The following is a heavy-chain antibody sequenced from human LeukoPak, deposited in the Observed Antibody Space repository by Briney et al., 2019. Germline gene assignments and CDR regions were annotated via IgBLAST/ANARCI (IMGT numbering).Heavy chain of an antibody. J-gene: IGHJ4*02. V-gene: IGHV4-39*01. CDR2: IYYSGST. D-gene: IGHD3/OR15-3a*01. CDR3: VKFGTRTRGYFDY. CDR1: GGSISSRSSY. Sequence: NTSETLSLTCTVSGGSISSRSSYWGWIRQPPGKGLEWIGTIYYSGSTYYNPSLKSRVTISVDTSKSQFSLKLSSVTAADTAVYYCVKFGTRTRGYFDYWGQGTLVTVSS.